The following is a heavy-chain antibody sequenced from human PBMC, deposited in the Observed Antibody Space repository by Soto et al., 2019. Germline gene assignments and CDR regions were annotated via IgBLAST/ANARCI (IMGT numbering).Heavy chain of an antibody. CDR1: GGSISSGDYY. V-gene: IGHV4-30-4*01. CDR2: IHYSGST. D-gene: IGHD3-10*01. J-gene: IGHJ4*02. Sequence: QVQLQESGPGLVKPFQTLSLTCTVSGGSISSGDYYWSWIRQPPGKGLEWIGYIHYSGSTYRNPSRKSRVAXSLAXSXDQFSLNLSSATAADTAVYYCARDRRFYGSGIPLDYWGQGTLVTVSS. CDR3: ARDRRFYGSGIPLDY.